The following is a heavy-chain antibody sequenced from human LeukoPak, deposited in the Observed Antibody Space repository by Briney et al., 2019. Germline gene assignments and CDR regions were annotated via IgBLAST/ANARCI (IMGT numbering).Heavy chain of an antibody. CDR3: AKGSYYDSSGFFYFAY. D-gene: IGHD3-22*01. J-gene: IGHJ4*02. CDR1: GFTFNSSA. Sequence: GGSLRLSCAASGFTFNSSAMSWVRQVPGKGLEWVSGISASGGSTYYADSVKGRFTISRDNSKNTLYVQVNSLGTEDTAAYYCAKGSYYDSSGFFYFAYWGQGTLVTVPS. V-gene: IGHV3-23*01. CDR2: ISASGGST.